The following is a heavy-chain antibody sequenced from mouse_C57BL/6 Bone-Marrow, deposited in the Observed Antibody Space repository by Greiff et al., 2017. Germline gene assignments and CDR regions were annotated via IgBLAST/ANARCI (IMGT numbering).Heavy chain of an antibody. Sequence: VKLQQSGPELVKPGASVKISCKASGYAFSSSWMNWVKQRPGKGLEWIGRIYPGDGDTNYNGKFKGKATLTADKSSSTAYMQLSSLTSEDSSVYFCASFITTAFDVWGTGTTVTVSS. V-gene: IGHV1-82*01. CDR1: GYAFSSSW. J-gene: IGHJ1*03. CDR2: IYPGDGDT. D-gene: IGHD1-1*01. CDR3: ASFITTAFDV.